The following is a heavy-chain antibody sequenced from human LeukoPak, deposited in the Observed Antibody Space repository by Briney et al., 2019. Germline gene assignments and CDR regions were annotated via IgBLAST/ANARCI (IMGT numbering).Heavy chain of an antibody. V-gene: IGHV1-18*04. J-gene: IGHJ6*04. CDR3: ARDGYYGPRPPYYYYYYGMDV. Sequence: ASVKVSCKASGYTFTSYGISWVRQAPGQGLEWMGWISAYNGNTNYAQKLQGRVTMTTDTSTSTAYMELRSQRSDDTAVYYCARDGYYGPRPPYYYYYYGMDVWGKGTTVTVSS. CDR1: GYTFTSYG. D-gene: IGHD2/OR15-2a*01. CDR2: ISAYNGNT.